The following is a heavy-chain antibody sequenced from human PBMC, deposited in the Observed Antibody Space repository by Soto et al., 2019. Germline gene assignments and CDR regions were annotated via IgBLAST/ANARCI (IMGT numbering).Heavy chain of an antibody. D-gene: IGHD1-26*01. CDR2: ISSSSSYI. CDR1: GFTFSSYS. V-gene: IGHV3-21*01. CDR3: ARDSLQPSSATDY. Sequence: GGSXRLSCAASGFTFSSYSMNWVRQAPGKGLEWVSSISSSSSYIYYADSVKGRFTISRDNAKNSLYLQMNSLRAEDTAVYYCARDSLQPSSATDYWGQGTLVTVSS. J-gene: IGHJ4*02.